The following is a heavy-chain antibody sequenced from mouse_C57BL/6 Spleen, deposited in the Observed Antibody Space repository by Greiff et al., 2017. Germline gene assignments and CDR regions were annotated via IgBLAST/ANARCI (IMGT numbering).Heavy chain of an antibody. D-gene: IGHD2-1*01. J-gene: IGHJ4*01. CDR1: GFTFSDYG. Sequence: EVKLMESGGGLVKPGGSLKLSCAASGFTFSDYGMHWVRQAPEKGLEWVAYISSGSSTIYYADTVKGRFTISRDNAKNTLFLQMTSLRSEDTAMYYCARPDGNYVRGYAMDYWGQGTSVTVSS. V-gene: IGHV5-17*01. CDR2: ISSGSSTI. CDR3: ARPDGNYVRGYAMDY.